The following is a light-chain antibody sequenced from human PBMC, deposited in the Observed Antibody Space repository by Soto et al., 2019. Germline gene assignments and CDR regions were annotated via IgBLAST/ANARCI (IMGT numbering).Light chain of an antibody. CDR1: SSDVGGYKF. CDR3: SSYTSSSVL. V-gene: IGLV2-14*01. Sequence: QSVLTQPASVSGSPGQSITISCTGTSSDVGGYKFVSWFQQHPGKAPKLMIYEDTNRPSGVSNRFSGSRSGNTASLTISGLQAEDEADYYCSSYTSSSVLFGGGTKLTVL. CDR2: EDT. J-gene: IGLJ3*02.